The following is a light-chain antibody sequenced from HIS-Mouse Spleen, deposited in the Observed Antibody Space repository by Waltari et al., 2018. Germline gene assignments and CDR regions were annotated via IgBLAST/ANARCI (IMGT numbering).Light chain of an antibody. V-gene: IGKV3-20*01. CDR2: GAS. CDR3: QQYGSSPWT. J-gene: IGKJ1*01. Sequence: ETVLTQSPGTLSLSPGERATRSCRASQSVSSSYLAWYQQKPGQAPRLLIYGASSRATGIPDRFSGSGSGTDFTLTISRLEPEDFAVYYCQQYGSSPWTFGQGTKVEIK. CDR1: QSVSSSY.